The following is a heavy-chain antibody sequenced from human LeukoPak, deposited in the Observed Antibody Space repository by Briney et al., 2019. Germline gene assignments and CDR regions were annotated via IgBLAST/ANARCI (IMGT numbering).Heavy chain of an antibody. J-gene: IGHJ4*02. Sequence: ASETLSLTCAVYGGSFSGYYWSWIRQPPGKGLEWIGEINHSGSTNYNPSLKSRVTISVDTSKNQFSLKLSSVTAADTAVYYCARGRGYSSSWYFYWGQGTLVTVSS. D-gene: IGHD6-13*01. CDR1: GGSFSGYY. CDR2: INHSGST. V-gene: IGHV4-34*01. CDR3: ARGRGYSSSWYFY.